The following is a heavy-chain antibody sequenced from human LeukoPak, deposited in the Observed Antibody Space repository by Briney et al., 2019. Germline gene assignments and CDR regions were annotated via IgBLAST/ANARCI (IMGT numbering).Heavy chain of an antibody. D-gene: IGHD6-6*01. J-gene: IGHJ5*02. CDR3: AREQGSYSSSSYWFDP. CDR2: VIPIFGTA. CDR1: GGTFSSYA. Sequence: GASVKVSCKASGGTFSSYAISWVRQAPGQGLEWMGGVIPIFGTANYAQKFQGRVTITADESTSTAYMELSSLRSEDTAVYYCAREQGSYSSSSYWFDPWGQGTLVTVSS. V-gene: IGHV1-69*13.